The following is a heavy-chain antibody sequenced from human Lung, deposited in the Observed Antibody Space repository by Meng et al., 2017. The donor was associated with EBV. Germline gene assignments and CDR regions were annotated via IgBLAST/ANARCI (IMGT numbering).Heavy chain of an antibody. CDR3: SRDLVGSDDD. Sequence: EGQLAESGGALVQPGGSLGLSCAASGFTFGSYWMHWVRQVPGKGLVWVSRINEDGGITTYADSVKGRFTIFRDNTKNTLYLQMNSLRAEDTAVYFCSRDLVGSDDDWGQGTLVTVSS. CDR1: GFTFGSYW. V-gene: IGHV3-74*01. CDR2: INEDGGIT. J-gene: IGHJ4*02. D-gene: IGHD6-25*01.